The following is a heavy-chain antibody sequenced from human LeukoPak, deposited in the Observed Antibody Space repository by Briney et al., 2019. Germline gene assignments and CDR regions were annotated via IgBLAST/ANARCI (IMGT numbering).Heavy chain of an antibody. CDR1: GGSISSYY. Sequence: PSETLSLTCTVSGGSISSYYWSWIRQPPGKGLEWIGYIYYSGSTNYNPSLKSRVTISVDTSKNQFSLKLSSVTAADTAVYYCARLRGTIFGVVGPRDYYMDVWGKGTTVTVSS. CDR2: IYYSGST. CDR3: ARLRGTIFGVVGPRDYYMDV. J-gene: IGHJ6*03. D-gene: IGHD3-3*01. V-gene: IGHV4-59*08.